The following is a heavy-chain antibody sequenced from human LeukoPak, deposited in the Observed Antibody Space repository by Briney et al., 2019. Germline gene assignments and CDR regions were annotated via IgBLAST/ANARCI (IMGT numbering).Heavy chain of an antibody. CDR3: ARVRAEALSYFDY. D-gene: IGHD6-19*01. Sequence: MTSETLSLTCAVYAGSFSGYYWSWIRQPPGKGLEWMGEINHSGSTNYNPSLKSRVTISVDTSKNQFSLKLNSVTAADTAVYYCARVRAEALSYFDYWGQGTLVTVSS. CDR1: AGSFSGYY. J-gene: IGHJ4*02. V-gene: IGHV4-34*01. CDR2: INHSGST.